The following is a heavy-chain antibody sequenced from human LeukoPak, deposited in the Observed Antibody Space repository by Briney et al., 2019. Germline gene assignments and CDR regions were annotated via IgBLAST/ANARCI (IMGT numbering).Heavy chain of an antibody. CDR2: ISYDGSNK. CDR3: ARDGGDHYFDY. J-gene: IGHJ4*02. CDR1: GFTFSSYA. V-gene: IGHV3-30*04. D-gene: IGHD4-17*01. Sequence: GRSLRLSCAASGFTFSSYAMHWVRQAPGKGLERVAVISYDGSNKYYADSVKGRFTISRDNSKNTLYLQMNSLRAEDTAVYYCARDGGDHYFDYWGQGTLVTVSS.